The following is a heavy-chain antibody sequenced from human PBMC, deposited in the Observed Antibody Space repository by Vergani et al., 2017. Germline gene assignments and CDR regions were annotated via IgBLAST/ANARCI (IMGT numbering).Heavy chain of an antibody. J-gene: IGHJ6*03. D-gene: IGHD5-12*01. CDR1: GFTFSSYA. CDR3: ARVAIVATEAYYYYYMDV. V-gene: IGHV3-30-3*01. Sequence: QVQLVESGGGVVQPGRSLRLSCAASGFTFSSYAMHWVRQAPGKGLEWVAVISYDGSHKYYADSVKGRFTISRDNSKNTLYLQMNSLRAEDTAVYYCARVAIVATEAYYYYYMDVWGKGTTVTVSS. CDR2: ISYDGSHK.